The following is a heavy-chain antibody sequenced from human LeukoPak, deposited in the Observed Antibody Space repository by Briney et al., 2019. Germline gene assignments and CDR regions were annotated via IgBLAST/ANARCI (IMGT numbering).Heavy chain of an antibody. CDR1: GFTFSSYG. J-gene: IGHJ4*02. CDR2: IWYDGSNK. Sequence: GGSLRLSCAASGFTFSSYGMHWVRQAPGKGLEWVALIWYDGSNKYYADSVKGRLTISRDNSKNTLYFQMNSLRAEDTAVYYCAREGPRGNSQFDYWGQGTLVTVSS. D-gene: IGHD2/OR15-2a*01. CDR3: AREGPRGNSQFDY. V-gene: IGHV3-33*01.